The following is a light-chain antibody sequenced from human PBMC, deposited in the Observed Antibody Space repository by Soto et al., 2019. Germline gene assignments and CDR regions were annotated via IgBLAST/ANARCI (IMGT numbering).Light chain of an antibody. J-gene: IGKJ1*01. V-gene: IGKV3-15*01. CDR1: QPISRN. CDR2: GAS. Sequence: ELVLTQSPAILSVSPGARATLSCRASQPISRNLAWYQQKPGQAPRLPIYGASTRATDIPGRFSGGGSGTELTITISSLQSEDCEIYFCQQYNTWPRTFGQGTKVDIK. CDR3: QQYNTWPRT.